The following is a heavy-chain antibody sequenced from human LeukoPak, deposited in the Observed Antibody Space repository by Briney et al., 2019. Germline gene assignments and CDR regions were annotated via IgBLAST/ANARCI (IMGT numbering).Heavy chain of an antibody. CDR2: KSYDGSNK. D-gene: IGHD2-2*01. CDR1: GFTFSSYG. CDR3: AKAAQYQLLSILFDY. J-gene: IGHJ4*02. Sequence: GGSLRLSCAASGFTFSSYGMHWVRQAPGKGLEWVAVKSYDGSNKYYADSVKGRFTISRDNSKNTLYLQMNSLRAEDTAVYYCAKAAQYQLLSILFDYWGQGTLVTVSS. V-gene: IGHV3-30*18.